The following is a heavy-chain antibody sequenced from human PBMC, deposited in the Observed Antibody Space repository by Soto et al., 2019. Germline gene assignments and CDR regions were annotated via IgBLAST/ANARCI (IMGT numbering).Heavy chain of an antibody. CDR1: GASISSDDHY. CDR3: ARERRARCSGGNCYSFDY. V-gene: IGHV4-31*03. D-gene: IGHD2-15*01. CDR2: IFHSGST. J-gene: IGHJ4*02. Sequence: SETLSLTCSVSGASISSDDHYWAWIRQSPGRGLEWMGYIFHSGSTYYNPSLKSRVTISVDTSKNQLSLKLNSVTAADTAVYYCARERRARCSGGNCYSFDYWGQGTLVTVSS.